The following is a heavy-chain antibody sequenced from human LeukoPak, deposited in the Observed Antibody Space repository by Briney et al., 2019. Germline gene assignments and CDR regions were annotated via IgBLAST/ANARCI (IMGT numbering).Heavy chain of an antibody. J-gene: IGHJ5*02. V-gene: IGHV1-69*05. CDR3: SSSLDSSGEVFPPNWFDP. Sequence: ASVKVSCKASGGTCSNYDFSWVRLAPGQGLEWMGGIIPILGRTNYGQRFQGRVTITTDESTSTAYMELSSLTSDDTAVYYCSSSLDSSGEVFPPNWFDPWGQGTLVTVTS. CDR2: IIPILGRT. D-gene: IGHD3-10*01. CDR1: GGTCSNYD.